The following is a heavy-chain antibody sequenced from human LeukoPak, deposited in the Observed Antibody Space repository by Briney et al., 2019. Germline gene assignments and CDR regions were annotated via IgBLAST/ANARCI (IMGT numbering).Heavy chain of an antibody. V-gene: IGHV3-23*01. D-gene: IGHD3-10*01. Sequence: GGSLRLSCAASGFTFSSYAMTWVRQAPGKGLEWVSAISGSGGSTYYADSVKGRFTISRDNSKNTLYLQMNSLRAEDTAVYYCARDLELWFGESTGDAFDIWGQGTMVTVSS. CDR1: GFTFSSYA. J-gene: IGHJ3*02. CDR2: ISGSGGST. CDR3: ARDLELWFGESTGDAFDI.